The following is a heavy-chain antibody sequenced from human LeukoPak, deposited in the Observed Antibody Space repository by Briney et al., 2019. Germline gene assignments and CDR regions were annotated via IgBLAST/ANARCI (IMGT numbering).Heavy chain of an antibody. D-gene: IGHD6-13*01. V-gene: IGHV4-59*01. CDR3: ARGKAAAGMS. CDR2: IYYSGST. CDR1: GGSISSYY. J-gene: IGHJ4*02. Sequence: SETLSLTCTVSGGSISSYYWSWIRQPPGKGLEWIGYIYYSGSTNYNPSLKSRVTISVDTSKNQFSLKLISVTAADTAVYYCARGKAAAGMSWGQGTLVTVSS.